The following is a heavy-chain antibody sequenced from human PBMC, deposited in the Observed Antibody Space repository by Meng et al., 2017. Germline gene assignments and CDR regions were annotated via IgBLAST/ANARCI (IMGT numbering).Heavy chain of an antibody. CDR3: ARGFYSSGWNTFDY. V-gene: IGHV4-34*01. CDR1: GGSFNGYY. Sequence: QLQQWGAGLLRPSETRSLTGGVYGGSFNGYYWTWIRQPPGKGLEWVGDINHSGSTNYYPSLKSRVTISLDTSKNQFSLKLRSVTAADTAVYFCARGFYSSGWNTFDYWGQGTLVTVSS. J-gene: IGHJ4*02. D-gene: IGHD6-19*01. CDR2: INHSGST.